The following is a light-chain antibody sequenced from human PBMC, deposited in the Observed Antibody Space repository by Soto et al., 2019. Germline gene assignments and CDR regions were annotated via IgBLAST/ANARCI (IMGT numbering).Light chain of an antibody. CDR3: QSYDSDFVV. V-gene: IGLV6-57*04. CDR2: ENN. J-gene: IGLJ2*01. CDR1: SGSIANNY. Sequence: NFMLTQPHSVSESPGNTLSISCTRSSGSIANNYVQWYQQRPGSAPTTVIYENNQRLSGVPDRFSRSTDGSSNSASLTISGLQTEDEADYYCQSYDSDFVVFGGGTKLTVL.